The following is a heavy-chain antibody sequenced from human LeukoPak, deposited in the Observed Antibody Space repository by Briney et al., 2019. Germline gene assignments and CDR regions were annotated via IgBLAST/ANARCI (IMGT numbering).Heavy chain of an antibody. D-gene: IGHD6-13*01. Sequence: PGGSLRLSCAASGFTFSNAWMSWVRQAPGKGLEWVGRIKSKTDGGTTDYAAPVKGRFTISRDDSKNTLYLQMNSLKTEDTAVYYCTTGSSWYIYWDYWGQGTLVTVSS. CDR2: IKSKTDGGTT. J-gene: IGHJ4*02. CDR3: TTGSSWYIYWDY. CDR1: GFTFSNAW. V-gene: IGHV3-15*01.